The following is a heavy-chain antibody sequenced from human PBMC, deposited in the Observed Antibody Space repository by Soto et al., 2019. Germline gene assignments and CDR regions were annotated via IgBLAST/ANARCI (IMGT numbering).Heavy chain of an antibody. CDR2: ISADNGVT. V-gene: IGHV1-18*01. J-gene: IGHJ4*02. Sequence: QVQLVQSGTEVKKPGASVKVSCKASGYTFTNYGITWVRQAPGQGLEWMGWISADNGVTNYAQKLQGRVTMTTDTATSTSYMELRNLRSDDTAVYYCARRGVLPDYWGQGTLVTVSS. CDR1: GYTFTNYG. D-gene: IGHD3-10*01. CDR3: ARRGVLPDY.